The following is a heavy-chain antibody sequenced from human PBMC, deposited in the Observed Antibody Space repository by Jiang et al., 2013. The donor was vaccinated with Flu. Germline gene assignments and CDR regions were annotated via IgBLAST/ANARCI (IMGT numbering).Heavy chain of an antibody. J-gene: IGHJ5*02. Sequence: QTLSLTCAISGDSVSSISATWNWIRQSPSRGLEWLGRTYYRSKWYNDYAVSVKSRITINPDTSKNQFSLQLNSVTPEDTAVYYCARAVSGKDYYDYVWGSWRRNNWFDPWGQGTLVTVSS. D-gene: IGHD3-16*01. CDR2: TYYRSKWYN. V-gene: IGHV6-1*01. CDR1: GDSVSSISAT. CDR3: ARAVSGKDYYDYVWGSWRRNNWFDP.